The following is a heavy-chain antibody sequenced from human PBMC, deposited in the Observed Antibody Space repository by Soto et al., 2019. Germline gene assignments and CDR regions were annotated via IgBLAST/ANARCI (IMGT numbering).Heavy chain of an antibody. CDR1: GFTFSTYA. D-gene: IGHD3-10*01. CDR2: ISGSGGDT. J-gene: IGHJ4*02. CDR3: AKDWVIGTIIYDFHH. Sequence: EVQLLESGGGLVQPGGSLRLSCAASGFTFSTYAMIWVRQAPGKGLEWVSGISGSGGDTYYADSVMGRFTVSRDNSKNTLYLQMKGLRVEDTAVYYSAKDWVIGTIIYDFHHWGQGALVTVSS. V-gene: IGHV3-23*01.